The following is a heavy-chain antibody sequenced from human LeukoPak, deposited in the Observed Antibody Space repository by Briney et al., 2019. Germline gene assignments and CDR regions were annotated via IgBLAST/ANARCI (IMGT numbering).Heavy chain of an antibody. D-gene: IGHD2-15*01. CDR3: ARNLYCSGGSCYDAFDI. CDR1: GGSISSYY. Sequence: SETLSLTCTASGGSISSYYWSWIRQPPGKGLEWIGYIYYSGSTNYNPSLKSRVTISVDTSKNQFSLKLSSVTAADTAVYYCARNLYCSGGSCYDAFDIWGQGTMVTVSS. CDR2: IYYSGST. V-gene: IGHV4-59*01. J-gene: IGHJ3*02.